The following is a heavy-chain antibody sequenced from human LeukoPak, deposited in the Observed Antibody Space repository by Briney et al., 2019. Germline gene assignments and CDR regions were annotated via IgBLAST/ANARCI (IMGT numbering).Heavy chain of an antibody. CDR1: GGSFSGYY. V-gene: IGHV4-59*08. D-gene: IGHD2-8*01. J-gene: IGHJ4*02. CDR2: IYYSGST. CDR3: ARHYVFVYGGSSFDY. Sequence: SETLSLTCAVYGGSFSGYYGSWIRQPPGKGLEWIGYIYYSGSTNYNPSLQSRITISVDTSKNQFSLKLSSVTAADTAVYYCARHYVFVYGGSSFDYWGQGTLVTVSS.